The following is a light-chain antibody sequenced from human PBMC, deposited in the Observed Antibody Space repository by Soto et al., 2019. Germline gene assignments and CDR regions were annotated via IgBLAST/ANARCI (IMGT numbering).Light chain of an antibody. CDR3: QQYGSSPLFT. J-gene: IGKJ3*01. V-gene: IGKV3-20*01. CDR1: QSVSSSY. Sequence: EIVLTQSPGTLSLSPGERATLSCRASQSVSSSYLAWYQQKPGQAPRLLIYGASSRATGIPDRFSGSGPGPYFTLTISPLVPDDFAVYYCQQYGSSPLFTFGPGTNVDIK. CDR2: GAS.